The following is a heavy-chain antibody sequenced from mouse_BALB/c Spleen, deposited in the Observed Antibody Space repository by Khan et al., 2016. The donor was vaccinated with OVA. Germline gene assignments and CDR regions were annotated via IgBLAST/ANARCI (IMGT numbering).Heavy chain of an antibody. Sequence: QLEESGPGLVKPSQSLSLTCTVTGSSITSDYAWNWIRQFPGNKLEWMGYISYSGSTSHNPFLKSRISSTRNTSKNQFFLQLNSVTTGDTATYYCARSAYYANWYVDVWGAGATVTVSS. V-gene: IGHV3-2*02. D-gene: IGHD1-1*02. CDR1: GSSITSDYA. CDR2: ISYSGST. CDR3: ARSAYYANWYVDV. J-gene: IGHJ1*01.